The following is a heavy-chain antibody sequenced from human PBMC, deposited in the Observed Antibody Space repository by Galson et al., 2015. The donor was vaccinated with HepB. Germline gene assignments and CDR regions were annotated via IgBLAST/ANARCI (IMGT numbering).Heavy chain of an antibody. V-gene: IGHV6-1*01. D-gene: IGHD2-2*01. CDR2: TYYRSKWYN. CDR3: ARDKGYCSSTSCGSWGFDP. J-gene: IGHJ5*02. CDR1: GDSVSSNSAA. Sequence: CAISGDSVSSNSAAWNWIRQSPSRGLEWLGRTYYRSKWYNDYAVSVKSRITINPDTSKNQFSLQLNSVTPEDTAVYYCARDKGYCSSTSCGSWGFDPWGQGTLVTVSS.